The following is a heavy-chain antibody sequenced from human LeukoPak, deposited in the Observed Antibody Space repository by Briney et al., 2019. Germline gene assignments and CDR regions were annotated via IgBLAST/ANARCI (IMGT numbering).Heavy chain of an antibody. CDR2: IIPIFGTA. D-gene: IGHD5-24*01. Sequence: ASVKVSCKASGGTFSSYAISWVRQAPGQGLEWMGGIIPIFGTANYAQKFQGRVTITADESTSTAYMELSSLRSEDTAVYYCARDSPRRDGYNPFDYWGQGTLVTVSS. CDR3: ARDSPRRDGYNPFDY. V-gene: IGHV1-69*13. CDR1: GGTFSSYA. J-gene: IGHJ4*02.